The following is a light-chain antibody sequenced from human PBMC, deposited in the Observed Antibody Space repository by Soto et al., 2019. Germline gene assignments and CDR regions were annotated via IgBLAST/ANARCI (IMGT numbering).Light chain of an antibody. V-gene: IGKV3-11*01. CDR2: DAS. CDR1: QSVSSY. J-gene: IGKJ2*01. Sequence: EIVLTQSPATLSLSPGERATLSCRASQSVSSYLAWFQQKPGQAPRLLIYDASSMATGIPARFSGSGSGTDFTLTISSLEPEDFTVYYCQQRSNWPYTFGQGTKLEIK. CDR3: QQRSNWPYT.